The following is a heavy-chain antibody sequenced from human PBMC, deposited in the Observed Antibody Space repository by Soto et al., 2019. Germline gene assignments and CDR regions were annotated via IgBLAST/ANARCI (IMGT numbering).Heavy chain of an antibody. CDR1: GYTFTDYY. J-gene: IGHJ5*02. CDR3: ARDVRLRFGEWGFDP. Sequence: ASVKVSCRASGYTFTDYYMHWLPQAPGQGLEWMGWINPNSGGTNYAQKFQGRVTMTRDTSISTAYMELSRLRSDDTAVYYCARDVRLRFGEWGFDPWGQGTLVTVS. CDR2: INPNSGGT. D-gene: IGHD3-10*01. V-gene: IGHV1-2*02.